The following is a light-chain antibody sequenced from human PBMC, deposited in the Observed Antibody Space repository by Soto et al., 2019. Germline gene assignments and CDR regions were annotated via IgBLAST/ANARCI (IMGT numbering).Light chain of an antibody. J-gene: IGKJ3*01. CDR2: GAS. V-gene: IGKV3-20*01. CDR3: QQYGRSPFT. CDR1: QSVSSNN. Sequence: EIVLTQSPRTLSLSPGERATLSCRASQSVSSNNLAWYQQRPGQAPRVVIYGASTRATGIPERFSGSGSGTDFTLTISRLEPEDFAVYYCQQYGRSPFTFGPGTKVDIK.